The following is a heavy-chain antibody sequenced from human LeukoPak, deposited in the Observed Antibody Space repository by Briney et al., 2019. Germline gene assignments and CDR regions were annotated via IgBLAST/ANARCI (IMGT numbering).Heavy chain of an antibody. Sequence: GGSLRLSCAASGFTFSSYAMHWVRQAPGKGLEWVAVISYDGSNKYYADSVKGRFTISRDNSKNTLYLQMNSLRAEDTAVYYCASTSGEYIGYFDYWGQGTLVTVSS. D-gene: IGHD6-6*01. J-gene: IGHJ4*02. CDR1: GFTFSSYA. V-gene: IGHV3-30-3*01. CDR2: ISYDGSNK. CDR3: ASTSGEYIGYFDY.